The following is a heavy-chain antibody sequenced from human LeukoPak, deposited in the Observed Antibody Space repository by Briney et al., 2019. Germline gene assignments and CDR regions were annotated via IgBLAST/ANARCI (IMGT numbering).Heavy chain of an antibody. J-gene: IGHJ4*02. V-gene: IGHV3-23*01. D-gene: IGHD3-3*01. CDR1: GFTFSSYA. Sequence: QTGGSLRLSCAASGFTFSSYAISWVRQAPGKGLEWVSAISGSGGSTYYADSVKGRFTISRDNSKNTLYLQMNSLRAEDTAVYYCIRQITIFGVVIYYFDYWGREPWSPSPQ. CDR3: IRQITIFGVVIYYFDY. CDR2: ISGSGGST.